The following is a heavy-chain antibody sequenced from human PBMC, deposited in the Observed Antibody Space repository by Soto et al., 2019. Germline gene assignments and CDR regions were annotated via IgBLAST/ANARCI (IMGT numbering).Heavy chain of an antibody. D-gene: IGHD2-15*01. CDR2: IYPGDSDT. CDR1: GYSFTSYW. Sequence: EVQLVQSGAEVKKPGKSLKISCKGSGYSFTSYWIGWVRQMPGKGLEWMGIIYPGDSDTRYSPSFQGQVTISADKSISSAYRQWSSLKASDTAMYYCARHLRYCSGGSCSGYYYYYYGMDVWGQGTTVTVSS. CDR3: ARHLRYCSGGSCSGYYYYYYGMDV. J-gene: IGHJ6*02. V-gene: IGHV5-51*01.